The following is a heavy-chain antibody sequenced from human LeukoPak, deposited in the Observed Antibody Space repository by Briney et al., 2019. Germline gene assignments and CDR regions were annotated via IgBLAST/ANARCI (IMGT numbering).Heavy chain of an antibody. Sequence: PGGSLRLSCAASGFTFSSYGMHWVRQAPGKGLEWVAFIRNDGSNKYYADSVKGRFTISRDNSKNTVYLQMNSLRAEDTAVYCCAKDPEQQLGAYFDYWGQGTLVTVSS. CDR3: AKDPEQQLGAYFDY. CDR1: GFTFSSYG. CDR2: IRNDGSNK. D-gene: IGHD6-13*01. V-gene: IGHV3-30*02. J-gene: IGHJ4*02.